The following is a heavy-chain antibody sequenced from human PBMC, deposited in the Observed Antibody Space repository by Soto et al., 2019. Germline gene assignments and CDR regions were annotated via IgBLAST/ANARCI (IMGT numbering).Heavy chain of an antibody. J-gene: IGHJ4*02. V-gene: IGHV3-23*01. Sequence: EVQLLESGGGLVQPGGSLRLSCAASGFTFSNYAVTWVRQAPGKGLEWVSTISGSGGSTYYADSVKGRFTISRDNSKNTLYLQMSSLRAEDTAVYYCAPDQGSSWYEIDYWGQGTLVTVSS. D-gene: IGHD6-13*01. CDR3: APDQGSSWYEIDY. CDR1: GFTFSNYA. CDR2: ISGSGGST.